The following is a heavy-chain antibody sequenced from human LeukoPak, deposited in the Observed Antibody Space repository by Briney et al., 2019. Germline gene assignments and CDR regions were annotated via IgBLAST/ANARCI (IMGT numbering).Heavy chain of an antibody. CDR3: AKARRLLEWLPYYFDY. J-gene: IGHJ4*02. D-gene: IGHD3-3*01. V-gene: IGHV3-23*01. CDR2: ISGSGGST. CDR1: GFTFSSYS. Sequence: SGGSLRLSCAASGFTFSSYSMNWVRQAPGKGLEWVSAISGSGGSTYYADSVKGRFTISRDNSKNTLYLQMNSLRAEDTAVYYCAKARRLLEWLPYYFDYWGQGTLVTVSS.